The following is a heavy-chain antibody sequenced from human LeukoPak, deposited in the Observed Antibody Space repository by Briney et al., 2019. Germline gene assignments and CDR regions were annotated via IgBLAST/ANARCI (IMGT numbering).Heavy chain of an antibody. Sequence: SVKVSCKASGGTFTSYAISWVRQAPGQGLEWMGGIIPIFDTADYAQKFQGRVTITADESTSTAYMELSSLRSEDTAVFYCARISLGAIWGYYYGMDVWGQGTTVTVSS. D-gene: IGHD1-26*01. V-gene: IGHV1-69*01. J-gene: IGHJ6*02. CDR1: GGTFTSYA. CDR2: IIPIFDTA. CDR3: ARISLGAIWGYYYGMDV.